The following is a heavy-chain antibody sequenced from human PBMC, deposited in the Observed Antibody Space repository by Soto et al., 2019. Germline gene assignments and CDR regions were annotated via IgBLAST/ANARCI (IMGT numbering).Heavy chain of an antibody. CDR3: ARDRYSSGWYDLDY. CDR2: IWYDGSNK. D-gene: IGHD6-19*01. Sequence: GSLRLSCAASGFTFSSYGIHWVRQAPGKGLEWVAVIWYDGSNKYYADSVKGRFTISRDNSKNTLYLQMNSLRAEDTAVYYCARDRYSSGWYDLDYWGQGTLVTVSS. J-gene: IGHJ4*02. V-gene: IGHV3-33*01. CDR1: GFTFSSYG.